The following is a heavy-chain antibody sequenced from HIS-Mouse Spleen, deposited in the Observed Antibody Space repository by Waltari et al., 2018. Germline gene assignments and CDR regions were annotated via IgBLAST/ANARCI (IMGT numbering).Heavy chain of an antibody. V-gene: IGHV3-33*01. J-gene: IGHJ3*02. Sequence: QVQLVESGGGVVQPGRSLRLSCAASGFTFSSYGMHWVRQAPGKVLEWGEVIWYDGSNKYYADSVKGRFTIARDNSKNTLYLQMNSLRAEDTAVYYCASISLWGGPVDIWGQGTMVTVSS. CDR1: GFTFSSYG. CDR2: IWYDGSNK. D-gene: IGHD3-10*01. CDR3: ASISLWGGPVDI.